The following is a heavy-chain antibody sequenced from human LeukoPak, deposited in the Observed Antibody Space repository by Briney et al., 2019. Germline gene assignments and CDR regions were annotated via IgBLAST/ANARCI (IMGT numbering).Heavy chain of an antibody. CDR2: INHSGST. J-gene: IGHJ4*02. Sequence: SETLSLTCAVYGGSFSGYYWSWIRQPPGKGLEWIGEINHSGSTNYNPSLKSRVTISVDTSKDQFSLKLSSVTASDTAVYYCARGGFDFWSGYYTAGYYFDYWGQGTLVTVSS. CDR3: ARGGFDFWSGYYTAGYYFDY. CDR1: GGSFSGYY. D-gene: IGHD3-3*01. V-gene: IGHV4-34*01.